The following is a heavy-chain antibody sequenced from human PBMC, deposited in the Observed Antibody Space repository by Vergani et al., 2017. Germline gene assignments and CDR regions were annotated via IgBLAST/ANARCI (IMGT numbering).Heavy chain of an antibody. CDR3: AGGWNRGYYYYGMDV. V-gene: IGHV4-39*07. CDR1: GGSVSSGSYY. J-gene: IGHJ6*02. D-gene: IGHD1-1*01. CDR2: INHSGSS. Sequence: QVQLQESGPGLVKPSETLSLTCTVSGGSVSSGSYYWSWLRQPPGKGLEWVGGINHSGSSNYNPSLKSGVTISVDTCKSQFSLKLSSVTAADTAVYYCAGGWNRGYYYYGMDVWGQGRTVTVSS.